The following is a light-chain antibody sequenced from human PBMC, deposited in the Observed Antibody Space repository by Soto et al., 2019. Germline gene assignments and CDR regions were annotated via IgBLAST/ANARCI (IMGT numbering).Light chain of an antibody. CDR3: SSYTSSSTRV. CDR1: SSDVGGYNY. CDR2: EVS. Sequence: QSVLTQPASVSGSPGQSITISCTGTSSDVGGYNYVSWYQQHPGKAPKLMIYEVSNRPSGVSNRFSGSKSGNTASLTISGLQAEDEADYYCSSYTSSSTRVFGTGTQLIVL. J-gene: IGLJ1*01. V-gene: IGLV2-14*01.